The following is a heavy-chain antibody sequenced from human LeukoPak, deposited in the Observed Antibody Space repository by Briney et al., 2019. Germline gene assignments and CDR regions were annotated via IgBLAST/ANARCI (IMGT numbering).Heavy chain of an antibody. CDR1: EYTFSSYW. V-gene: IGHV5-51*01. J-gene: IGHJ4*02. D-gene: IGHD3-3*01. CDR3: ARQNDFSLDY. Sequence: GESLKISCKCSEYTFSSYWIGWVRQMPGKGLEWMGIIYPGDSDTRYSPSLQGQVTISVDTSIGTAYLQWSSLKASDTAIYYCARQNDFSLDYWGQGTLVTVSS. CDR2: IYPGDSDT.